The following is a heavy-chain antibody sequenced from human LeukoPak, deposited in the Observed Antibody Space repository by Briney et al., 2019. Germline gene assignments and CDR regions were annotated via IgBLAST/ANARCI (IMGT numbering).Heavy chain of an antibody. J-gene: IGHJ4*02. CDR2: ISSSSSTI. CDR1: GFTFSSYS. Sequence: GGSLRLSCAASGFTFSSYSMNWVRQAPGKGLEWVSYISSSSSTIYYADSVKGRFTISRDNAKNPLYLQMNSLRAEDTAVYYCARNPSAAMDYFDYWGQGTLVTVSS. CDR3: ARNPSAAMDYFDY. D-gene: IGHD2-2*01. V-gene: IGHV3-48*04.